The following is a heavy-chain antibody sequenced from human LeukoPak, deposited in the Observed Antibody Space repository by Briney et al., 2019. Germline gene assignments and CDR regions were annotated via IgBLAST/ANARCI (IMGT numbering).Heavy chain of an antibody. CDR1: GYTFTGYY. CDR2: INPNSGGT. V-gene: IGHV1-2*02. J-gene: IGHJ6*03. CDR3: AIVPLPYYYMYV. Sequence: ASVKVSCKASGYTFTGYYMHWVRQAPGQGLEWMGWINPNSGGTNYAQKFQGRVTMTRDTSISTAYMELSRLRSDDTAVYYCAIVPLPYYYMYVWGKGTTVTVSS.